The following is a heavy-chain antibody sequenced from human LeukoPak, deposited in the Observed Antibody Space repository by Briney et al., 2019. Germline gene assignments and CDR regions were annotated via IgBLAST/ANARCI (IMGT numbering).Heavy chain of an antibody. V-gene: IGHV4-59*08. CDR2: IYHTGSA. CDR1: GGSISNYY. CDR3: ARWFCVTDTCLHMDV. D-gene: IGHD3-22*01. J-gene: IGHJ6*03. Sequence: SETLSLTCTVSGGSISNYYWSWIRQPPGKGLEWIGYIYHTGSAAYNPSLKSRVTMSVDTSKNQFTLKLSSVTAADTAVYYCARWFCVTDTCLHMDVWGKGTTVTVSS.